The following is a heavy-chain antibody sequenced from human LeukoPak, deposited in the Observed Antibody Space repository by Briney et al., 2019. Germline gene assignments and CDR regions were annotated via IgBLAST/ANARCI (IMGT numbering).Heavy chain of an antibody. CDR1: GYTFTSYA. J-gene: IGHJ6*02. CDR3: ARDWGYYGSGSPPDYYYGMDV. V-gene: IGHV7-4-1*02. Sequence: ASVKVSCKASGYTFTSYAMNWVRQAPGQGLEWMGWINTNTGNPTYAQGFTGRFVFSLDTSVSTAYLQISSLKAEDTAVYYCARDWGYYGSGSPPDYYYGMDVWGQGTTVTVSS. CDR2: INTNTGNP. D-gene: IGHD3-10*01.